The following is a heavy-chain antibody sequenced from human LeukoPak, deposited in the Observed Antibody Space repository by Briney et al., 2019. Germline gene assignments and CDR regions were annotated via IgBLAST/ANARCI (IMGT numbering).Heavy chain of an antibody. V-gene: IGHV4-4*07. CDR2: IYTSGST. Sequence: PSETLSLTCTVSGGSISSYYWSWIRQPAGKGLEWIGRIYTSGSTNYNPSLKSRVTMSVDTCKNQFSLKLSSVTAADTAVYYCARGYYYGSGIPLDAFDIWGQGTMVTVSS. D-gene: IGHD3-10*01. J-gene: IGHJ3*02. CDR3: ARGYYYGSGIPLDAFDI. CDR1: GGSISSYY.